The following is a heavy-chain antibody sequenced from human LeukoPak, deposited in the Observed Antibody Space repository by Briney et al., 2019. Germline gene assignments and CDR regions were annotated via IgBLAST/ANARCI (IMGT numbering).Heavy chain of an antibody. V-gene: IGHV3-48*03. D-gene: IGHD3-10*01. CDR1: GFTFSSYA. J-gene: IGHJ5*02. CDR3: ARVIRGYGSGSYYDWFDP. CDR2: ISSSGSTI. Sequence: GGSLRLSCAASGFTFSSYAMHWVRQAPGKGLEWVSYISSSGSTIYYADSVKGRFTISRDNAKSSLYLQMNSLRAEDTAVYYCARVIRGYGSGSYYDWFDPWGQGTLVTVSS.